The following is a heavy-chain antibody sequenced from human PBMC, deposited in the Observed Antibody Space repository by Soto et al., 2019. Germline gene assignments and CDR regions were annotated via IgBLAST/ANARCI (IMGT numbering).Heavy chain of an antibody. J-gene: IGHJ6*02. V-gene: IGHV3-30*18. Sequence: AGGSLRLSCAASGFTFSSYGMHWVRQAPGKGLEWVAVISYDGSNKYYADSVKGRFTISRDNSKNTLYLQMNSLRAEDTAVYYCAKNVAATQYYGMDVWGQGTTVTVS. CDR1: GFTFSSYG. CDR2: ISYDGSNK. CDR3: AKNVAATQYYGMDV. D-gene: IGHD2-15*01.